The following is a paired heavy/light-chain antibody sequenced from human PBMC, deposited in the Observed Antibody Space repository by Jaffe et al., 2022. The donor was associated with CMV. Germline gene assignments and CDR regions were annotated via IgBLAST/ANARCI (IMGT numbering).Light chain of an antibody. V-gene: IGKV1-39*01. Sequence: DIQMTQSPSSLSAFVGDRVTITCRASQNIINYLSWFQQKPGKAPKLLISGASTLQSGVPSRFSGSGSGTDFTLTISSLQPEDLATYYCQQSYRTPPLTFGGGTKVEIK. CDR1: QNIINY. J-gene: IGKJ4*01. CDR3: QQSYRTPPLT. CDR2: GAS.
Heavy chain of an antibody. V-gene: IGHV3-74*01. D-gene: IGHD6-25*01. CDR1: GFTFSTFW. Sequence: EVQLVESGGGLVQPGGSLRLSCAASGFTFSTFWMHWVRQVPGKGPVWVSRINSDGTNTNYADSVKGRFTISRDNAKNTLYLQLNSLRVEDTAVYYCARGPIASGWANLDYWGQGTLVTVSS. CDR3: ARGPIASGWANLDY. J-gene: IGHJ4*02. CDR2: INSDGTNT.